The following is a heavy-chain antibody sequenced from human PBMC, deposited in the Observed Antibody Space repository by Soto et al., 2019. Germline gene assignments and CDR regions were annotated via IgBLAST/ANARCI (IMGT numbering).Heavy chain of an antibody. D-gene: IGHD3-3*01. CDR1: GGSVGRGIYY. V-gene: IGHV4-61*01. Sequence: LXLTCLVSGGSVGRGIYYWSLIRQPPGKGLEWIGYTLYSGSPNYNPSLQSLQSRVTISVDTSRNQFSLRLTSVTAADTALYYCARHDFYHRTFDIWGQGTLVTVPS. J-gene: IGHJ3*02. CDR2: TLYSGSP. CDR3: ARHDFYHRTFDI.